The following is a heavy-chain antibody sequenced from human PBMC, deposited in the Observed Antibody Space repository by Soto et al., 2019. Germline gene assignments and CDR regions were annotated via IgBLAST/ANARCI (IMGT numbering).Heavy chain of an antibody. V-gene: IGHV3-23*01. CDR2: ISGTDDYT. CDR3: ARWSYLDY. CDR1: GFTFSNFA. Sequence: PGGSLRLSCAASGFTFSNFAMTWVRQAPGEGLEWVSSISGTDDYTYYADSVKGRFTISRDTSQSTLYLQMNSLRADDTAMYYCARWSYLDYWGQGTRVAVSS. D-gene: IGHD3-3*01. J-gene: IGHJ4*02.